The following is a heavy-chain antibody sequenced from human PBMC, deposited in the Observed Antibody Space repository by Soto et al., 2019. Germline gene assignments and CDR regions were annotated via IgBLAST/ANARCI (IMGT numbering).Heavy chain of an antibody. CDR2: ISWNSGSI. D-gene: IGHD2-8*01. CDR1: GFTFDDYA. J-gene: IGHJ3*02. V-gene: IGHV3-9*01. CDR3: AKDFFPYGVCPDI. Sequence: PGGSLRLSCAASGFTFDDYAMHWVRQAPGKGLEWVSGISWNSGSIGYADSVKGRFTISRDNAKNSLYLQMNSLRAEDTALYYCAKDFFPYGVCPDIWGQGTMVTVSS.